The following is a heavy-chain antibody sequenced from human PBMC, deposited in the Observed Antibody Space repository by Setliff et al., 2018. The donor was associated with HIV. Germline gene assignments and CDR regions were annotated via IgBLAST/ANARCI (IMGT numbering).Heavy chain of an antibody. CDR3: ARDSSDYYSGAFDI. Sequence: GGSLRLSCAASGFTVSSKYMNWVRQAPGKGLEWVSVIYSGGSTYYAGSVKGRFTISRDNSKNTLYLQMNRLRAEDTAVYYCARDSSDYYSGAFDIWGQGQWSPSPQ. CDR1: GFTVSSKY. V-gene: IGHV3-66*01. D-gene: IGHD4-17*01. J-gene: IGHJ3*02. CDR2: IYSGGST.